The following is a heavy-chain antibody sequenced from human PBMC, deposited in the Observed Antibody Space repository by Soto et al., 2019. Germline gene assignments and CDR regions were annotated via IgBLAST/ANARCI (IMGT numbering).Heavy chain of an antibody. D-gene: IGHD6-13*01. J-gene: IGHJ6*02. V-gene: IGHV4-39*01. CDR3: ARRGYGLDV. CDR2: TSLDGRS. Sequence: QLQESGPRLVNPSETVSLTCSVSGFPISRTRYFWAWIRQPPGKGLVWIGSTSLDGRSSYNQSLETGLTLSVASSKKHCSLTMTSVTASDTALYYCARRGYGLDVWGQGTTVNVSS. CDR1: GFPISRTRYF.